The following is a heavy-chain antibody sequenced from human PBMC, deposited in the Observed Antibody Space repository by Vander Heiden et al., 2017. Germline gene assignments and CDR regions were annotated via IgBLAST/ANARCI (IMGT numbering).Heavy chain of an antibody. CDR1: RFPFSSYS. CDR3: ARERWNYESGMDV. CDR2: ISSSSSTI. J-gene: IGHJ6*02. V-gene: IGHV3-48*02. D-gene: IGHD2-15*01. Sequence: EVQLVESGGGLVQPGGSLSLSCPASRFPFSSYSMNWVRQAPGKGLEWVSYISSSSSTIYNADSVKGRFTISRDNAKNSLYLQMNSLGDEDTAVYYCARERWNYESGMDVWGQGTTVTVSS.